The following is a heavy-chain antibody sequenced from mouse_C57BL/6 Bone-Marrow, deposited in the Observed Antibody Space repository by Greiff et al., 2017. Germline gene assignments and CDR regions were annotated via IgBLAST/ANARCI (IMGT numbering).Heavy chain of an antibody. J-gene: IGHJ4*01. CDR1: GFTFSDYG. CDR2: ISNLAYSI. D-gene: IGHD1-1*01. CDR3: ARHGLFYAMDY. Sequence: EVMMVESGGGLVQPGGSLKLSCAASGFTFSDYGMAWVRQAPRKGPGWVAFISNLAYSIYYADTVTGRFTISRENAKNTLYLEMSSLRSEDTAMYYCARHGLFYAMDYWGQGTSVTVSS. V-gene: IGHV5-15*04.